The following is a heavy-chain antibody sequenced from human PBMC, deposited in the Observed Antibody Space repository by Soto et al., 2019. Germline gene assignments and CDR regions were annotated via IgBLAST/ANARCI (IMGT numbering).Heavy chain of an antibody. Sequence: SETLSLTCTVSGASTSGYFWTWIRQPPGKGLEWIGYFYGGSTNYNPSLKSRATISMAPSKNHFSLNLMSVTAADTAVYYCAGDSRSAEGWLDPWGQGILVTVAS. CDR2: FYGGST. V-gene: IGHV4-59*01. D-gene: IGHD1-26*01. CDR1: GASTSGYF. J-gene: IGHJ5*02. CDR3: AGDSRSAEGWLDP.